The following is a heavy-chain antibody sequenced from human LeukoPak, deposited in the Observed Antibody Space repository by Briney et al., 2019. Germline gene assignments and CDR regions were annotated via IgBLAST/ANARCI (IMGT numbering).Heavy chain of an antibody. CDR1: GFTFSISG. Sequence: GGSLRLSCEASGFTFSISGMHWVRQAPGRGLEWVAFMHSGGGKKYYADSVKGRFTISRDNAKNTVSLQMDSLRAEDTGVYYCARAPSEVGGYYPEYFRHWGQGTLVTVSS. V-gene: IGHV3-30*02. CDR2: MHSGGGKK. J-gene: IGHJ1*01. D-gene: IGHD3-22*01. CDR3: ARAPSEVGGYYPEYFRH.